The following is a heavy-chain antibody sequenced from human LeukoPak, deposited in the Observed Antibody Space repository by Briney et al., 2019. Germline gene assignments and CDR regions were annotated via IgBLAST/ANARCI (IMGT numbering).Heavy chain of an antibody. CDR2: IYHSGST. CDR1: GYSISSGYY. J-gene: IGHJ4*02. Sequence: SETLSLTCTVSGYSISSGYYWGWIRQPPGKGLEWIGSIYHSGSTYYNPSLKSRATISVDTSKNQFSLKLSSVTAADTAVYYCARHYSGSYHNPFDYWGQGTLVTVSS. CDR3: ARHYSGSYHNPFDY. V-gene: IGHV4-38-2*02. D-gene: IGHD1-26*01.